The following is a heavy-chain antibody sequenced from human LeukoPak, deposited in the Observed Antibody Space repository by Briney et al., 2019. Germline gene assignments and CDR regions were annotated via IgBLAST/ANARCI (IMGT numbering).Heavy chain of an antibody. CDR2: IHPGDSEI. D-gene: IGHD1-26*01. CDR3: ARRLGATQPYFDF. Sequence: GESLKISCKGSGYSFTSYWIGWVRQMPGKGLECMGIIHPGDSEIRYGPSFQGQVTISADKSISTAYLQWSGLKASDTAIYYCARRLGATQPYFDFWGQGALVTVSS. CDR1: GYSFTSYW. J-gene: IGHJ4*02. V-gene: IGHV5-51*01.